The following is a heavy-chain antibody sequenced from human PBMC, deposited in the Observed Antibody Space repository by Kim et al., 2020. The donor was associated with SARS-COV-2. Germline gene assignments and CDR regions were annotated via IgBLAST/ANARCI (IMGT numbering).Heavy chain of an antibody. CDR3: ATMRYSNNWNGNY. CDR1: GGSISSGGYY. D-gene: IGHD1-1*01. Sequence: SETLSLTCTVSGGSISSGGYYWSWIRQHPEKGLEWIGYIYYSGSTYYNPSLKSRVTISVDTSKNQFSLKLTSVTAADTAVYYCATMRYSNNWNGNYWGQGTLVTVSS. CDR2: IYYSGST. J-gene: IGHJ4*02. V-gene: IGHV4-31*03.